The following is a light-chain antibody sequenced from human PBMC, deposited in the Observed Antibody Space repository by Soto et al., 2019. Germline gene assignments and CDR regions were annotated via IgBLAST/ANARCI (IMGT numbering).Light chain of an antibody. J-gene: IGLJ1*01. CDR1: SSDVGRYDY. V-gene: IGLV2-11*01. CDR3: CSFAGSYSYV. CDR2: DVI. Sequence: QSALTQPRSVSASPGQSVTISCTGTSSDVGRYDYVSWYQQHPGKAPKLIVYDVIERPSGVPDRFSGSKSGNTASLTISGLQAEDEADYSCCSFAGSYSYVFGTGTKVPS.